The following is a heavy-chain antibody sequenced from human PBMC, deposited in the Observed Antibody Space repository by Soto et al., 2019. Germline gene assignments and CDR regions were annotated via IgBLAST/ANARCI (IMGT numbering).Heavy chain of an antibody. V-gene: IGHV3-30*18. CDR3: AKRRSGWSYRMDV. Sequence: GGSLRLSCAASGFTFSDYAMHWVRQAPGKGLEWVALISDDGNYKYYVDSVKGRITISRDNSKNTVHLQMDSLRPEDTALYYSAKRRSGWSYRMDVWGQGTTVTVSS. CDR2: ISDDGNYK. CDR1: GFTFSDYA. J-gene: IGHJ6*02. D-gene: IGHD6-19*01.